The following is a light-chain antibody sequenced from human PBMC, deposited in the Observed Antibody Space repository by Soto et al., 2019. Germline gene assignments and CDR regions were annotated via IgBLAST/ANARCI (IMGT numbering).Light chain of an antibody. CDR2: AVF. CDR3: QQSYSNPRT. Sequence: DIQMTQSTSSLSASVGDRVTISCRASQSVSRYLNWIQQKAGKATKLLIYAVFTLESGVSSRFSGTGSGTDFTLTISSLQPEDFATYYCQQSYSNPRTFGQGTKVEIK. J-gene: IGKJ1*01. CDR1: QSVSRY. V-gene: IGKV1-39*01.